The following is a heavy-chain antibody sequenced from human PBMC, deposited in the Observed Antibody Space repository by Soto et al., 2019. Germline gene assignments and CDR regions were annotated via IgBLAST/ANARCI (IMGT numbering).Heavy chain of an antibody. Sequence: KPSETLSLTCTVSGGSISSYYWSWIRQPPGKGLEWIGYIYYSGSTNYNPSLKSRVTISVDTSKNQFSLKLSSVTAADTAVYYCARVTPVYGDQLPYYYYGMDVCRRVTTVTVSS. CDR2: IYYSGST. CDR1: GGSISSYY. D-gene: IGHD4-17*01. CDR3: ARVTPVYGDQLPYYYYGMDV. V-gene: IGHV4-59*01. J-gene: IGHJ6*02.